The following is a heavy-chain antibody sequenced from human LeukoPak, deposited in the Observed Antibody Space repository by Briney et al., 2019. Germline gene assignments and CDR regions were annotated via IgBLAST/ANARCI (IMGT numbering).Heavy chain of an antibody. CDR2: INPNSGGT. CDR3: ARVHSATAAVFSY. V-gene: IGHV1-2*06. J-gene: IGHJ4*02. CDR1: GYTLTGYY. D-gene: IGHD6-13*01. Sequence: ASVKVSCKASGYTLTGYYMHWVRQAPGQGLEWMGRINPNSGGTNYAQKFQGRVTMTRDTSISTAYLELSRLRSDDTAVYYCARVHSATAAVFSYWGQGTLVTVSS.